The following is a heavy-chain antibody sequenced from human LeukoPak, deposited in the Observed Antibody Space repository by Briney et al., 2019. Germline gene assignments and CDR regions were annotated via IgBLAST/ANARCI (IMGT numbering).Heavy chain of an antibody. D-gene: IGHD3-9*01. CDR2: IYTSGST. Sequence: SETLSLTCTVSGGSISSYYWSWIRQPAGKGLEWIGRIYTSGSTYYNPPLKSRVTISLDTSKNEFSLRLSSVAAADTAVYYCARHDILGNSAWIDAFDVWGQGTMVTVS. CDR1: GGSISSYY. CDR3: ARHDILGNSAWIDAFDV. V-gene: IGHV4-4*07. J-gene: IGHJ3*01.